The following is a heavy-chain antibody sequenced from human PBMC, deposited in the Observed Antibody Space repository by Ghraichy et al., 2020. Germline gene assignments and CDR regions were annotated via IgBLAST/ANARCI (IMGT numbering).Heavy chain of an antibody. Sequence: GGSLRLSCAASGFNFRDYYMSWIRQAPGKGLEWVSLISRKGRDTNYADSVRGRFTISRDDAKSALFLQLNTLRAEDTAIYYCVRDGQELGKSGFDLWGQGTPVTVSS. CDR1: GFNFRDYY. CDR2: ISRKGRDT. J-gene: IGHJ5*02. CDR3: VRDGQELGKSGFDL. V-gene: IGHV3-11*06. D-gene: IGHD1-7*01.